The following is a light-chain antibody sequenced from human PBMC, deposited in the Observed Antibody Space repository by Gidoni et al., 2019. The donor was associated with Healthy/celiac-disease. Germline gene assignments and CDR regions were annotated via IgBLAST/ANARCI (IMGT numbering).Light chain of an antibody. V-gene: IGKV3-20*01. Sequence: EIVLTQSPGTLSLSPGERATLSRRASQSVSRSYLAWYQQKPGQAPRLLIYGASSRATGIPDRFSGSGSGTDFTLTISRLEPEDFAVYYCQQYGSSPLFXPXTKVDIK. CDR2: GAS. CDR3: QQYGSSPL. CDR1: QSVSRSY. J-gene: IGKJ3*01.